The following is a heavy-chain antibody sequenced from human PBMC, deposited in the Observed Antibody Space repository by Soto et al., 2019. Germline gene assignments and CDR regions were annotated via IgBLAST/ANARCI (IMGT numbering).Heavy chain of an antibody. Sequence: SHPLSLTFAITGDSVSSNSAGWSWVRQSPSRGLEWLGRTYYRSKWYYEYAVSVRGRITINPDTSKNQYSLQLNSVTPEDTAVYFCARGEQYSGRIFDYWGQGTLVTVSS. CDR1: GDSVSSNSAG. V-gene: IGHV6-1*01. CDR2: TYYRSKWYY. D-gene: IGHD1-26*01. CDR3: ARGEQYSGRIFDY. J-gene: IGHJ4*01.